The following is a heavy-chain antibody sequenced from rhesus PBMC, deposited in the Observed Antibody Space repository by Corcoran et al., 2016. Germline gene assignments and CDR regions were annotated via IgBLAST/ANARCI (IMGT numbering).Heavy chain of an antibody. Sequence: EVQRVGSGGGLVQSGGSLRFSGAVSGFNFSNYWINWVREAPGKGLVWVGPIKNNAAGGSAAYSESVKGICTISRDDSKNTLSLQMNSLKTEDTAVYYCTRGGIAAAGPFDYWGHGVLVTVSS. CDR1: GFNFSNYW. CDR3: TRGGIAAAGPFDY. V-gene: IGHV3-16*01. J-gene: IGHJ4*01. D-gene: IGHD6-31*01. CDR2: IKNNAAGGSA.